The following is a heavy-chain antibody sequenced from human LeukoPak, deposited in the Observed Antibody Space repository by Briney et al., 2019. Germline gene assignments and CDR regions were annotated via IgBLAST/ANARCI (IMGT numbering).Heavy chain of an antibody. D-gene: IGHD3-10*01. J-gene: IGHJ4*02. CDR1: GYTFTSYA. CDR3: ARGPQLLWFGELPGPLDY. Sequence: ASVKVSCKASGYTFTSYAMHWVRQAPGQRLEWMGWINAGNGNTKHSQKFQGRVTITRDTSASTAYMELSSLRSEDTAVYYCARGPQLLWFGELPGPLDYWGQGTLVTVSS. CDR2: INAGNGNT. V-gene: IGHV1-3*01.